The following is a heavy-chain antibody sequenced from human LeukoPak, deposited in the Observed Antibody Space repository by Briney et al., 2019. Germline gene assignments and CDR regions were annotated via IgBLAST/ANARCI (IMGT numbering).Heavy chain of an antibody. CDR2: INPNSGGT. CDR3: ARDPIFGVVDNRFDP. CDR1: GYTFTGYY. D-gene: IGHD3-3*01. V-gene: IGHV1-2*02. Sequence: GASVKDSCKASGYTFTGYYMHWVRQAPGQGLEWMGWINPNSGGTNYAQKFQGRVTMTRDTSISTAYMELSRLRSDDTAVYYCARDPIFGVVDNRFDPWGQGTLVTVSS. J-gene: IGHJ5*02.